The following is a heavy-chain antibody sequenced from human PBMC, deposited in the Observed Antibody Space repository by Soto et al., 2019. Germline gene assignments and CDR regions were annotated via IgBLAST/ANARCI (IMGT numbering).Heavy chain of an antibody. J-gene: IGHJ5*02. CDR1: GGSISSSSYY. D-gene: IGHD1-20*01. V-gene: IGHV4-39*01. CDR2: IYYSGST. CDR3: ARKGLNNWNDYGWFDP. Sequence: QLQLQESDPGLVKPSETLSLTCTVSGGSISSSSYYWGWIRQPPGKGLEWIGSIYYSGSTYYNPSLKSRVTISVDTSKNQFSLKLSSVTAADTAVYYCARKGLNNWNDYGWFDPWGQGTLVTVSS.